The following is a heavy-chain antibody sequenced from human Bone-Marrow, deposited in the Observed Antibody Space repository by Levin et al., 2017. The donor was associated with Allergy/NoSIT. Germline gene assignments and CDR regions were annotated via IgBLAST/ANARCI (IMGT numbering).Heavy chain of an antibody. CDR1: FSPFPNSL. CDR2: ININTGNP. V-gene: IGHV7-4-1*02. CDR3: ARKRYHDSSAFYYDFDY. D-gene: IGHD3-22*01. Sequence: SFSPFPNSLINWVRQAPGQGLEWMGWININTGNPTYAQGFTGQFVFSLDTSVSTAYLQISSLKAEDTAVYYCARKRYHDSSAFYYDFDYWGQGTLVTVSS. J-gene: IGHJ4*02.